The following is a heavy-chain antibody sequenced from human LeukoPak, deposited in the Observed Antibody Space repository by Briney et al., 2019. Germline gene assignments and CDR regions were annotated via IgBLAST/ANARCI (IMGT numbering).Heavy chain of an antibody. Sequence: GGSLRLSCAASGFTFTGHWMSWVRQAPGKGLEWVANIKEDGSEQNYVDSVKGRFTISRDNAKNSLYLQMNSLRAEDTAVYYCARDHAFSYYYYYMDVWGKGTTVTVSS. CDR1: GFTFTGHW. D-gene: IGHD3-3*01. J-gene: IGHJ6*03. CDR2: IKEDGSEQ. V-gene: IGHV3-7*01. CDR3: ARDHAFSYYYYYMDV.